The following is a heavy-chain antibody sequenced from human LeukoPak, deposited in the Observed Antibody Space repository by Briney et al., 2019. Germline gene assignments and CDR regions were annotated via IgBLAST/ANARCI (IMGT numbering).Heavy chain of an antibody. J-gene: IGHJ4*02. D-gene: IGHD6-13*01. CDR1: GGSIRNYY. CDR3: ARRGVSGSWYYFDY. CDR2: IQYSGRT. Sequence: SETLSLTCTVSGGSIRNYYWDWIRQPPGKGLEWIGYIQYSGRTSYNPSLKSRVTISVDTSKNQLSLKVYSVTAADTAVYYCARRGVSGSWYYFDYWGQGTLVTVSS. V-gene: IGHV4-59*08.